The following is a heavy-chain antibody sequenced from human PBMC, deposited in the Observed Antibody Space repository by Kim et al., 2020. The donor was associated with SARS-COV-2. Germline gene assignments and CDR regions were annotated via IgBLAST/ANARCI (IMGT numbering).Heavy chain of an antibody. J-gene: IGHJ4*02. CDR1: GYTFISYY. Sequence: ASVKVSCKASGYTFISYYVHWVRQAPGQGLEWIGIINPSGDSTTYAQEFQGRVAMSTDTSTSTVFMELSSLRSDDTAVYYCARGDSGSGSFSDYWGQGTLVTVSS. CDR2: INPSGDST. CDR3: ARGDSGSGSFSDY. V-gene: IGHV1-46*01. D-gene: IGHD3-10*01.